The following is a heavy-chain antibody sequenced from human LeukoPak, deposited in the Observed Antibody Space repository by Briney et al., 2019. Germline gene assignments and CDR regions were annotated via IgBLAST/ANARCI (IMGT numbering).Heavy chain of an antibody. D-gene: IGHD1-26*01. V-gene: IGHV1-2*02. CDR3: ASGSYYAWVYFDY. CDR1: GYTFTGYY. Sequence: ASVKVSCKASGYTFTGYYMHWVRQAPGQGLEWMGWINPNSGGTNYAQKFRGRVTMTRDTSISTAYMELSRLRSDDTAVYYCASGSYYAWVYFDYWGQGTLVTVSS. J-gene: IGHJ4*02. CDR2: INPNSGGT.